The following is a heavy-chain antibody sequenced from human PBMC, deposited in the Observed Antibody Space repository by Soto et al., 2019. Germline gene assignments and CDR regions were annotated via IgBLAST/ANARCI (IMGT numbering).Heavy chain of an antibody. CDR3: ARGDREDIAVVIGVRPGEYGVDV. D-gene: IGHD2-15*01. J-gene: IGHJ6*02. CDR2: ISNDGTNK. CDR1: GFTFRNYA. V-gene: IGHV3-30*04. Sequence: GGSLRLSCAASGFTFRNYAMHWVRQAPGKGLECVAVISNDGTNKFYRDYVKGRFTISRDNSKNTLYLQINSLRYEDTAVYYCARGDREDIAVVIGVRPGEYGVDVWGQGTTVTVSS.